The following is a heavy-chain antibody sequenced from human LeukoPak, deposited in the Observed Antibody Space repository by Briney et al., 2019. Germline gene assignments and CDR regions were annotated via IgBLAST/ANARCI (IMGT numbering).Heavy chain of an antibody. CDR2: ISGSGDTT. J-gene: IGHJ4*02. CDR1: GFTFSSYA. CDR3: TNESPFLDY. Sequence: GGPLRLSCAASGFTFSSYAMSWVRQAPGKGLEWVSVISGSGDTTYYADSVKGRFTISRDNSRNTLYLQMNSLRAEDTAVYYCTNESPFLDYWGQGTLVTVSS. V-gene: IGHV3-23*01.